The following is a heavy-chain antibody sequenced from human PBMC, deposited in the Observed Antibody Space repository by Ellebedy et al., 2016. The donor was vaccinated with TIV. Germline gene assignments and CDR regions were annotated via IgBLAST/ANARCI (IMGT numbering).Heavy chain of an antibody. D-gene: IGHD3-10*01. CDR1: GFTFSTYS. J-gene: IGHJ4*02. Sequence: GGSLRLSCVASGFTFSTYSMNWVRQAPGKGLEWVSYISGSSSTIYYADSVKGRFTISRDNAENSLYLQMDSLRAEDTAVYYCARGATMVRGVTYPADYWGQGTLVTVSS. CDR3: ARGATMVRGVTYPADY. V-gene: IGHV3-48*01. CDR2: ISGSSSTI.